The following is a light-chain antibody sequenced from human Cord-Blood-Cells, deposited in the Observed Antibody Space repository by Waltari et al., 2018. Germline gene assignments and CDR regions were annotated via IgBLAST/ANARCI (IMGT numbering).Light chain of an antibody. CDR2: GAS. CDR1: QSVSSN. V-gene: IGKV3-15*01. Sequence: EIEMTQSPATLSVSPGERATLSCRASQSVSSNLAGYQQKPGQAPRLLIYGASTRATGIPARFSGSGSGTEFTLTISSLQSEDFAVYYCQQYNNWPYTFGQGTKLEIK. CDR3: QQYNNWPYT. J-gene: IGKJ2*01.